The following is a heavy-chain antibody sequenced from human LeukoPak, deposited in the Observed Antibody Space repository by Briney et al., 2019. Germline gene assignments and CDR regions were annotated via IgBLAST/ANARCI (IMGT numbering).Heavy chain of an antibody. Sequence: GESLKISCKGSGYSFTSYWIGWVRQMPGKGLEWMGIIYPGASDTRYSPSFQGHVTISADKSISTAYLQWSSLKASDTAMYYCAGAGIAVAGNAEYFQHWGQGTLVTVSS. J-gene: IGHJ1*01. D-gene: IGHD6-19*01. V-gene: IGHV5-51*01. CDR2: IYPGASDT. CDR1: GYSFTSYW. CDR3: AGAGIAVAGNAEYFQH.